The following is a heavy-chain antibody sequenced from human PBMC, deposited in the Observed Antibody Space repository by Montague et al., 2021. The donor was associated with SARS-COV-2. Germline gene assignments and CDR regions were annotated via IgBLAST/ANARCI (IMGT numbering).Heavy chain of an antibody. J-gene: IGHJ6*02. V-gene: IGHV4-34*01. CDR1: GGSFSGNY. Sequence: SETLSLTCAVSGGSFSGNYWSWIRLPPRKGLERMWEINHSESTNYYPSLKRRGAISVDTSKNQFSLKLSSVTAADAAVYFCACGFRSVVPVVLGVVFDYYFDMDFWGQGTPVTVSS. CDR2: INHSEST. D-gene: IGHD2-2*01. CDR3: ACGFRSVVPVVLGVVFDYYFDMDF.